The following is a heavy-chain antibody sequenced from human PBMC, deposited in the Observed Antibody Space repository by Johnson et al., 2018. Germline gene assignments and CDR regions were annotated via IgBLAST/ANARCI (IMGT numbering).Heavy chain of an antibody. V-gene: IGHV3-73*02. CDR1: GFTFSGSA. CDR3: TRHQHPGDYGPNYYYYGLDV. CDR2: IRSKANSYAT. J-gene: IGHJ6*04. Sequence: EVQLVESGGGLVQXGGSLKLSCAASGFTFSGSAMQWVRQASGNGLAWVGRIRSKANSYATAYAASVKGRFTIFRDDSKNTAELQMNCLKPEDTAVYYCTRHQHPGDYGPNYYYYGLDVWGKGTTVTVSS. D-gene: IGHD4-17*01.